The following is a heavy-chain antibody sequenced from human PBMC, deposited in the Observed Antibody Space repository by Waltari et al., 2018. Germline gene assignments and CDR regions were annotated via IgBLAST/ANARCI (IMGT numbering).Heavy chain of an antibody. J-gene: IGHJ4*02. V-gene: IGHV1-69-2*01. CDR3: ARADTLIAVAGTVFDY. CDR1: GYTFTDYY. D-gene: IGHD6-19*01. Sequence: EVQLVQSGAEVKKPGATVKISCKASGYTFTDYYMHWVQQAPGKGLEWMGRVEPEDGETIYAEKFQGRVTITADTSTDTAYMELSSLRSEDTAVYYCARADTLIAVAGTVFDYWGQGTLVTVSS. CDR2: VEPEDGET.